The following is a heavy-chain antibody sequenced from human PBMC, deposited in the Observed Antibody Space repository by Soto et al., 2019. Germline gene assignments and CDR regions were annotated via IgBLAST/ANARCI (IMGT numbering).Heavy chain of an antibody. CDR3: ARGEYLPPAGTIDA. V-gene: IGHV4-34*01. D-gene: IGHD6-13*01. Sequence: PSETLSLTCAVYGGTFSGYYWTWIRQPPGKGLEWIGEVNHSGITKYNPSLRSRVTISVDTSKNQFSLRLDSVTAADTALYYCARGEYLPPAGTIDAWGQGTLVNVSS. CDR2: VNHSGIT. CDR1: GGTFSGYY. J-gene: IGHJ5*02.